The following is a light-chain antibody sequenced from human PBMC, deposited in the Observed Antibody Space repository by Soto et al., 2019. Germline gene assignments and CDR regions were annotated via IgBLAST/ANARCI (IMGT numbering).Light chain of an antibody. Sequence: QAVVTQEPSLTVSPGGTVTLTCGSSTGAVTNGHYPYWVQQKPGQAPRTLIYDTTSRHSWTPARFSGSLLGGKAALTLSGAQPEDEAEYYCLLSYNGPYVFGTGTKVTVL. CDR2: DTT. V-gene: IGLV7-46*01. CDR1: TGAVTNGHY. J-gene: IGLJ1*01. CDR3: LLSYNGPYV.